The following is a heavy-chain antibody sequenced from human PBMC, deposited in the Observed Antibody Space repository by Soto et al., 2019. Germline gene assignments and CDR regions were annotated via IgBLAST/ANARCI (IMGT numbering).Heavy chain of an antibody. CDR1: GGSISSGGYY. Sequence: QVQLQESGPGLVKPSQTLSLTCTVSGGSISSGGYYWSWIRQHPGKVLEWIGYIYYSGSTYYNPSIKSRVTISVDTSKNQFSLKLSSVTAADTAVYYCAREGGIVGATAADYWGQGTLVTVSS. CDR2: IYYSGST. D-gene: IGHD1-26*01. J-gene: IGHJ4*02. CDR3: AREGGIVGATAADY. V-gene: IGHV4-31*03.